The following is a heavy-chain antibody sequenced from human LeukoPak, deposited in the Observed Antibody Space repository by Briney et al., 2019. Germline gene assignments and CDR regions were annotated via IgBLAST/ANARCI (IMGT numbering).Heavy chain of an antibody. CDR3: ALGTTVFGRLKSLFDY. CDR1: GASITSGGHY. CDR2: ISYTGSA. V-gene: IGHV4-30-2*06. Sequence: SETLSLTCSGSGASITSGGHYANWLRQSPGKGLEWIVYISYTGSAYYHSSLESRVTISVGSSNNRFSLNLRSVTAADTAVYYCALGTTVFGRLKSLFDYWGQGILVAVSS. D-gene: IGHD3-3*01. J-gene: IGHJ4*02.